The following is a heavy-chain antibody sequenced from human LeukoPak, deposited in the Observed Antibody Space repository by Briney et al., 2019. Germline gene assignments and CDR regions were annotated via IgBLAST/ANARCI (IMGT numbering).Heavy chain of an antibody. D-gene: IGHD6-13*01. V-gene: IGHV3-11*05. J-gene: IGHJ6*02. CDR3: ARDKDSSSWYWYGTDV. CDR2: ISSSSDYK. CDR1: GFSFSDYY. Sequence: GGSLRLSCAASGFSFSDYYMSWIRQTPEEGLEWLSYISSSSDYKNYADSVKGRFTISRDNAKNSLYLQMNSLRVEDTAVYYCARDKDSSSWYWYGTDVWGQGTTVTVSS.